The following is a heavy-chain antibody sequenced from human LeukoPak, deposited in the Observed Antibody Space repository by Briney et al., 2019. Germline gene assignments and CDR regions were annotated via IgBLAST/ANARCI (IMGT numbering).Heavy chain of an antibody. D-gene: IGHD6-13*01. CDR3: ARGPRIATAGQNYYYYGMDV. CDR1: GGSFSGYY. J-gene: IGHJ6*02. V-gene: IGHV4-34*01. Sequence: SETLSLTCAVYGGSFSGYYWSWIRQPPGKGLEWIGEINHSGSTNYNPSLKSRVTISVDTSKNQFSLKLRSVTAADTAVYYCARGPRIATAGQNYYYYGMDVWGQGTTVTVSS. CDR2: INHSGST.